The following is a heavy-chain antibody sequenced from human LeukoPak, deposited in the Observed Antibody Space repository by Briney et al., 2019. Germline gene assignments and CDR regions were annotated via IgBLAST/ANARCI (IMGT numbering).Heavy chain of an antibody. Sequence: GGSLRLSCAASGFTFSSYGMHWVRQAPGKGLEWVAVIGYDGSNKYYADSVKGRFIISRDNAKNTLFLQMNSLRAEDTAVYYCAGNSPGFDSWGQGTLVTVSS. D-gene: IGHD2-21*01. CDR2: IGYDGSNK. J-gene: IGHJ4*02. CDR3: AGNSPGFDS. CDR1: GFTFSSYG. V-gene: IGHV3-33*03.